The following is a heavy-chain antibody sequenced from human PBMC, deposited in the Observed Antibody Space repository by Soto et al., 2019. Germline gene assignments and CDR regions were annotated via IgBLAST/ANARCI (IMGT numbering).Heavy chain of an antibody. Sequence: QVQLVESGGGVVQPGRSLRLSCAASGFTFSSYAMHWVRQAPGKGLEWVAVISYDGSNKYYADSVKGRFTISRDNSKNTLYLQMNSLRAEDTAVYYCARAGYSSSWYFYYYYYGMDVWGQGTTVTVSS. D-gene: IGHD6-13*01. CDR2: ISYDGSNK. J-gene: IGHJ6*02. CDR1: GFTFSSYA. V-gene: IGHV3-30-3*01. CDR3: ARAGYSSSWYFYYYYYGMDV.